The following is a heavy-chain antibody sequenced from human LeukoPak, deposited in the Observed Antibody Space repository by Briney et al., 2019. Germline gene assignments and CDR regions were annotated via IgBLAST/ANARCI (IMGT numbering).Heavy chain of an antibody. CDR2: ISGSGGST. J-gene: IGHJ4*02. V-gene: IGHV3-23*01. D-gene: IGHD6-13*01. CDR1: GFTFSSYA. CDR3: AKDGGSSWYGFDY. Sequence: GGSLRFSCAASGFTFSSYAMSWVRQAPGKGLEWVSAISGSGGSTYYADSVKGRFTISRDNSKNTLYLQMNSLRAEDTAVYYCAKDGGSSWYGFDYWGQGTLVTVSS.